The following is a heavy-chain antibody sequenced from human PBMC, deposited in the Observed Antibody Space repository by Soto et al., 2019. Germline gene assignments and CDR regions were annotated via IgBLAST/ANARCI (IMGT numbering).Heavy chain of an antibody. V-gene: IGHV4-39*01. J-gene: IGHJ4*02. D-gene: IGHD3-10*01. CDR1: DGSISSSSYY. Sequence: SETLSLTCTVSDGSISSSSYYWGWIRQPPGKGLEWIGSVYYSGSTYYNPSLRRRVTISVDTSKKQFSLKLISVTAADTAVYYCARQDYGSVNYQPRDFDYWGQGTLVTVSS. CDR2: VYYSGST. CDR3: ARQDYGSVNYQPRDFDY.